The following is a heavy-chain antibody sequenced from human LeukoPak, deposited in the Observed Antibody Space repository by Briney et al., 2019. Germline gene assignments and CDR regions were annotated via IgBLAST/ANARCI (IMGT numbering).Heavy chain of an antibody. Sequence: GGSLRLSCAASGFTFSSYGMSWVRQAPGKGLEWVSVIYSGGSTYYADSVKGRFTISRDNSKNTLYLQMNSLRAEDTAVYYCAREIMDVWGKGTTVTISS. J-gene: IGHJ6*04. V-gene: IGHV3-66*01. CDR1: GFTFSSYG. CDR3: AREIMDV. CDR2: IYSGGST.